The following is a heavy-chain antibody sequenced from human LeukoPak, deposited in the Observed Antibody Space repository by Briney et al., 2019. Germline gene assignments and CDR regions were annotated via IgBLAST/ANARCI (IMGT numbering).Heavy chain of an antibody. V-gene: IGHV3-33*01. D-gene: IGHD6-13*01. J-gene: IGHJ3*01. Sequence: PGRSLILSCAASGFTFSNSVMHWVRQAPGKGLEWVAIIWFDGTEKYYADSVKGRFTISRDNSKDALYLQMDSLGAEDTAFYYCARAQPTSSWTGFNVWGQGTMVTVSS. CDR2: IWFDGTEK. CDR3: ARAQPTSSWTGFNV. CDR1: GFTFSNSV.